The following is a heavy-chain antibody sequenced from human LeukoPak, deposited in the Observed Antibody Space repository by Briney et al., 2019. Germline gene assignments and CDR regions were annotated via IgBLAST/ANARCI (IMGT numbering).Heavy chain of an antibody. J-gene: IGHJ3*02. CDR1: GGSFSGYY. CDR3: AARRRGITIFGVESGAFDI. CDR2: INHSGNT. V-gene: IGHV4-34*01. Sequence: PSETLSLTCAVYGGSFSGYYWTWIRQSQGKGLEWIGEINHSGNTNYNPSLKSRVTISVDTSKNQFSLKLSSVTAADTAVYYCAARRRGITIFGVESGAFDIWGQGTMVTVSS. D-gene: IGHD3-3*01.